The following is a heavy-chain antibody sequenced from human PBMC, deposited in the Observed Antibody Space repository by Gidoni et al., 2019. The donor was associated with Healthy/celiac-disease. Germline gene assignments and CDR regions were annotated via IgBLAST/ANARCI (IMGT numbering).Heavy chain of an antibody. CDR1: GGSISSGGYY. J-gene: IGHJ6*02. Sequence: QVQLQESGPGLVKPSPTLSLTCTVSGGSISSGGYYWSWIRQHPGKGLEWIGYIYYSGSTYYNPSLKSRVTISVDTSKNQFSLKLSSVTAADTAVYYCASSPRLVDTAMVPYYYYGMDVWGQGTTVTVSS. D-gene: IGHD5-18*01. CDR2: IYYSGST. CDR3: ASSPRLVDTAMVPYYYYGMDV. V-gene: IGHV4-31*03.